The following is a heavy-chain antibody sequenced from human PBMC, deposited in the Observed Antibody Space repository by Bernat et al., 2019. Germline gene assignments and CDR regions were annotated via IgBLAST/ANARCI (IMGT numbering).Heavy chain of an antibody. J-gene: IGHJ6*02. D-gene: IGHD3-3*01. CDR2: INHGGST. CDR3: ARASPLLFGVVKNNNYYGMDV. CDR1: GGSFSGYY. Sequence: QVQLQQWGAGLLKPSETLSLTCAVYGGSFSGYYWSWIRQPPGKGLEWIGEINHGGSTNHHPSLKSRVTISEYTSKHQISLKLSSVTAADTAVYSCARASPLLFGVVKNNNYYGMDVWGQGTTVTVSS. V-gene: IGHV4-34*01.